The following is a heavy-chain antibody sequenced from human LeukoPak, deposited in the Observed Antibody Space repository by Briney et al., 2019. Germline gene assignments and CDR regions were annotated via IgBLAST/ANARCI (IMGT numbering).Heavy chain of an antibody. CDR2: INSDGSST. CDR1: GFTFSRYW. J-gene: IGHJ4*02. D-gene: IGHD5-12*01. CDR3: ARVPYSGYDLDY. V-gene: IGHV3-74*01. Sequence: GGSLRLSCAASGFTFSRYWMHWVRQAPGKGLVWVSRINSDGSSTSYADSVKGRFTISRDNAKNTLYLQMNSLRAEDTAVYYCARVPYSGYDLDYWGQGTLVTVSS.